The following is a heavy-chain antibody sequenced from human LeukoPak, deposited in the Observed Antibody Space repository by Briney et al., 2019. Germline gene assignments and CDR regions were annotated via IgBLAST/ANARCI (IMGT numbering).Heavy chain of an antibody. J-gene: IGHJ6*03. D-gene: IGHD2-15*01. CDR3: ARGRAVAATGSLYYYYMDV. CDR1: GFTFNSYA. Sequence: GGSLRLSCAVSGFTFNSYAMHWVRQAPGKGLEWVGLITYDGTEKYYSDSAKGRFTISRDNTKNILSLEMNRLRAEDTAVYYCARGRAVAATGSLYYYYMDVWGKGTTVTVSS. V-gene: IGHV3-30*04. CDR2: ITYDGTEK.